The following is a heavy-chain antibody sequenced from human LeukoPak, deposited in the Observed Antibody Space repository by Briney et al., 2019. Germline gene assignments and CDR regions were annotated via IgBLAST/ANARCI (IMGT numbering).Heavy chain of an antibody. CDR3: ARAGYSYGGPPDY. CDR2: INWNGGST. D-gene: IGHD5-18*01. CDR1: GFTFDDYG. Sequence: RPGGFLRLSCAGSGFTFDDYGMSWVRQAPGKGLEWVSGINWNGGSTGYVDSVKGRFTISRGNAKNSLYLQMNSLRAEDTALYHCARAGYSYGGPPDYWGQGTLVTVSS. J-gene: IGHJ4*02. V-gene: IGHV3-20*01.